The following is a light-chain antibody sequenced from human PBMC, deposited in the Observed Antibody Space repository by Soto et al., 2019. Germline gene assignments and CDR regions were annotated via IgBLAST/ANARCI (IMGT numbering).Light chain of an antibody. CDR1: SGHSTYA. CDR3: QTWGTGLV. CDR2: LNSDGSH. J-gene: IGLJ2*01. Sequence: QSVLTQSPSASASLGASVKLTCTLSSGHSTYAIAWHQQQPEKGPRYLMKLNSDGSHNKGDGIPDRFSGSSSGAERYLTISSLQSEDEADYYCQTWGTGLVFGGGTKLTVL. V-gene: IGLV4-69*01.